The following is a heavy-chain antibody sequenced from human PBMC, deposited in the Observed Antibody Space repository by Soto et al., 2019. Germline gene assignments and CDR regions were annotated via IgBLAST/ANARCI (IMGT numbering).Heavy chain of an antibody. D-gene: IGHD3-16*01. J-gene: IGHJ4*02. V-gene: IGHV4-59*01. CDR2: IYYSGST. CDR1: GGSISSYY. CDR3: ARANVMITFGGGPPYFDY. Sequence: SETLSRTCTVSGGSISSYYWSWIRQPPGKGLEWIGYIYYSGSTNYNPSLKSRVTISVDTSKNQFSLKLSSVTAADTAVYYCARANVMITFGGGPPYFDYWGQGTLVTVSS.